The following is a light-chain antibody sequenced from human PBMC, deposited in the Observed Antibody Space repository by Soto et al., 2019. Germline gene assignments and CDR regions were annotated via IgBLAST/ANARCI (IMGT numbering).Light chain of an antibody. CDR3: QQYNNWPSWT. CDR1: QSVSSN. V-gene: IGKV3-15*01. Sequence: EIVMTQSPATLSVSPGERATLSCRASQSVSSNLAWYQQKPGQATRLLIYGASTRATGIPARFSGSGSGTEFTLTISSLQSEDFAVYYCQQYNNWPSWTFGQGTKVE. J-gene: IGKJ1*01. CDR2: GAS.